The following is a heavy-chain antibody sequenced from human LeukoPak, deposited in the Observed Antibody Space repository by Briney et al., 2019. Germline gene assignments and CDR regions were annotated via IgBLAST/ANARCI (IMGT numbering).Heavy chain of an antibody. V-gene: IGHV4-30-4*08. CDR3: ARLRVGELSLYRIFDY. CDR1: GGSISSGDYY. CDR2: IYYSGST. D-gene: IGHD3-16*02. Sequence: SETLSLTCTVSGGSISSGDYYWSWIRQPPGKGLEWIGYIYYSGSTYYNPSLKSRITISVDTSKNQFSLKLSSVTAADTAVYYCARLRVGELSLYRIFDYWGQGTLVTVSS. J-gene: IGHJ4*02.